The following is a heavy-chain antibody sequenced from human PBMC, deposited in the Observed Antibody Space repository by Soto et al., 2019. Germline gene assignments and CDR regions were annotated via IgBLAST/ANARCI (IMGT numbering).Heavy chain of an antibody. CDR2: ISSTTNYV. J-gene: IGHJ4*02. Sequence: GGSLRLSCAASGFTFSRYSMNWVRQAPGKGLEWVSSISSTTNYVYYADSMKGRFTVSRDNAKNSVYLDMNSLSAEDTAVYYCARESEDLTSNFDYWGQGTLVTVSS. CDR3: ARESEDLTSNFDY. V-gene: IGHV3-21*01. CDR1: GFTFSRYS.